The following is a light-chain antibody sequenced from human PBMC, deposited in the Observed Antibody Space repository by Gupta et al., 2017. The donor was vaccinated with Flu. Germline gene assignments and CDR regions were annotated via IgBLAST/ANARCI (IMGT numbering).Light chain of an antibody. CDR2: GPA. Sequence: EIVLTQSPGTLSLSPGERATHSCRASHSVTSSYFAWYQQKPGQAPRLLIYGPASRATGIPDRFSGSGSGTDFTLSISRLEPEDFAVYYCQQYGSSPYTFGQGTKLEI. CDR3: QQYGSSPYT. CDR1: HSVTSSY. J-gene: IGKJ2*01. V-gene: IGKV3-20*01.